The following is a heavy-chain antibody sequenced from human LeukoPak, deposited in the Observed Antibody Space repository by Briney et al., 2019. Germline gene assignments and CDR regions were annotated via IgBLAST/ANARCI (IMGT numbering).Heavy chain of an antibody. J-gene: IGHJ4*02. D-gene: IGHD1-1*01. CDR1: AFTFTTYG. CDR2: IYYDGRNI. V-gene: IGHV3-33*01. CDR3: ARDWKTNSFDY. Sequence: PGRSLTLSCAASAFTFTTYGMHWLRQAQGKGLEWVAFIYYDGRNIYYADNVKGRFTISIDISKNTLYLQMDSLRAEDTAIYYCARDWKTNSFDYWGQGTLVTVSS.